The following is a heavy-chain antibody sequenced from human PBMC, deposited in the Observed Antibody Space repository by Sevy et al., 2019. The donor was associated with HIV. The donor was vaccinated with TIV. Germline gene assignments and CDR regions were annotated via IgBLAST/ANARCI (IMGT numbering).Heavy chain of an antibody. CDR1: GVAPSGFIFRSYE. D-gene: IGHD6-13*01. J-gene: IGHJ4*02. V-gene: IGHV3-48*03. CDR2: VTHTDTTK. Sequence: GGSLRLSCAGSGVAPSGFIFRSYEMNWVRQAPGKGREWVAFVTHTDTTKYYADSVKGRFTSSRDNARNLLFLQMNNLRAEDTALYYCVRDNGAAAGDYWAQGTLVTVSS. CDR3: VRDNGAAAGDY.